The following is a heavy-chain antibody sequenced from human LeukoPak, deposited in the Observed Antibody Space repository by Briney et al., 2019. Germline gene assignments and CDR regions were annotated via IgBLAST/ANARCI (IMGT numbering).Heavy chain of an antibody. CDR1: GFTFSSYP. V-gene: IGHV3-30-3*01. D-gene: IGHD4-17*01. J-gene: IGHJ4*02. Sequence: PGRSLRLSCAASGFTFSSYPMHWVRQAPGKGLEWGAVIPYDGSNKYYADSVKGRFTISRDNSKNTLYLQMNSLRAEDTAVYYCASTVNDYWGQGTLITVSS. CDR2: IPYDGSNK. CDR3: ASTVNDY.